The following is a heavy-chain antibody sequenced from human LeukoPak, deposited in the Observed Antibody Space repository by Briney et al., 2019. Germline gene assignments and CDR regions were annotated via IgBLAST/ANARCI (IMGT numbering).Heavy chain of an antibody. J-gene: IGHJ4*02. Sequence: KPSETLSLTCAVYGGSFSGYYWSWIRQPPGKGLEWIGEINHSGSTNYNPSLKSRVTISVDTSKNQFSLKLSSVTAADTAVYYCATLQARIAVAGTGDYYFDYWGQGTLVTVSS. D-gene: IGHD6-19*01. CDR1: GGSFSGYY. CDR3: ATLQARIAVAGTGDYYFDY. CDR2: INHSGST. V-gene: IGHV4-34*01.